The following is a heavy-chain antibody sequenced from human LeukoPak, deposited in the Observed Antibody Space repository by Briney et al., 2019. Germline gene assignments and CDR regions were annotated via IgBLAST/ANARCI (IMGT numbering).Heavy chain of an antibody. Sequence: ASVNVSCKASGYTFTSYGISWVQQAPGQGLEWMGWISAYNGNTNYAQKLQGRVTMTTDTSTSTAYMELRSLRSDDTAVYYCARDPALGYTSGWYNWFDPWGQGTLVTVSS. CDR1: GYTFTSYG. J-gene: IGHJ5*02. V-gene: IGHV1-18*01. D-gene: IGHD6-19*01. CDR3: ARDPALGYTSGWYNWFDP. CDR2: ISAYNGNT.